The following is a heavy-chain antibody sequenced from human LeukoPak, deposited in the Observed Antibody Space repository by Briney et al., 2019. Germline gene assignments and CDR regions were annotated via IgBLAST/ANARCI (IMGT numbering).Heavy chain of an antibody. CDR3: AKDACGGDCYGLRYFDL. V-gene: IGHV3-30*02. CDR1: GFTFSRHG. Sequence: GGSLRLSCAASGFTFSRHGMHWVRQAPGKGLEWVAFIRYDGSNKYYADSVKGRFTISRDNSKNTLYLQMNSLRAEDTAVYYCAKDACGGDCYGLRYFDLWGRGTLVTVSS. D-gene: IGHD2-21*01. CDR2: IRYDGSNK. J-gene: IGHJ2*01.